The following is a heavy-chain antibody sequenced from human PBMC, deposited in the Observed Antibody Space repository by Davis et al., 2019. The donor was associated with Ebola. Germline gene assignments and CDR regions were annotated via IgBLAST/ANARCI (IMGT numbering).Heavy chain of an antibody. D-gene: IGHD2-15*01. CDR1: GFTFTSYA. V-gene: IGHV3-23*01. J-gene: IGHJ4*02. Sequence: PGGSLRLSCAASGFTFTSYAMSWVRQAPGKGLEWVSGISGSGASTYYADSVKGRITISRDNSKNTLYLQMNSLRDEDTALYYCAKDPHGYCSGGSCYYFDYWGQGTLVTVSS. CDR3: AKDPHGYCSGGSCYYFDY. CDR2: ISGSGAST.